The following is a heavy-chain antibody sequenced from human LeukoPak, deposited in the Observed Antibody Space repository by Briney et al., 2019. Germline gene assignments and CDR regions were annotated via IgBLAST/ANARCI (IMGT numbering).Heavy chain of an antibody. CDR2: IIPIFGTA. J-gene: IGHJ4*02. Sequence: SVKVSCKASGGTFSSYAISWVRQAPGQGLEWMGGIIPIFGTANYAQKFQGRVTITADKSTSTAYMELSSLRSEDTAVYYCASTPDILVGATPYWGQGTLVTVST. CDR3: ASTPDILVGATPY. D-gene: IGHD1-26*01. V-gene: IGHV1-69*06. CDR1: GGTFSSYA.